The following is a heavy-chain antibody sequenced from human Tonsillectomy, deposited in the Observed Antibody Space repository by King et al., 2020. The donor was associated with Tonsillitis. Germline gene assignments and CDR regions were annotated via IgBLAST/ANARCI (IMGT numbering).Heavy chain of an antibody. CDR3: ARHNSATYYYGSGSPFYYYGMDV. CDR2: IKQDGREK. Sequence: VQLLESGGGLVQPGGSLRLSCAASGFTFSAYWMTWVRQAPGKGLEWVANIKQDGREKYYVDSVKVRFTISRDNAKNSLSLQMNRLRDEDTAVYYCARHNSATYYYGSGSPFYYYGMDVWGQGTTVTVSS. V-gene: IGHV3-7*01. J-gene: IGHJ6*02. D-gene: IGHD3-10*01. CDR1: GFTFSAYW.